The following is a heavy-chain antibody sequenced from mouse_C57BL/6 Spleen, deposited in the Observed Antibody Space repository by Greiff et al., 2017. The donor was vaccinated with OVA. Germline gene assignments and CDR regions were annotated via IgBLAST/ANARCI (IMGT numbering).Heavy chain of an antibody. CDR1: GYTFTDYY. V-gene: IGHV1-19*01. CDR2: INPYNGGT. J-gene: IGHJ4*01. Sequence: VQLKESGPVLVKPGASVKMSCKASGYTFTDYYMNWVKQSHGKSLEWIGVINPYNGGTSYNQKFKGKATLTVDKSSSTAYMELNSLTSEDSAVYYCARSFYYGNYVYYAMDYWGQGTSVTVSS. CDR3: ARSFYYGNYVYYAMDY. D-gene: IGHD2-1*01.